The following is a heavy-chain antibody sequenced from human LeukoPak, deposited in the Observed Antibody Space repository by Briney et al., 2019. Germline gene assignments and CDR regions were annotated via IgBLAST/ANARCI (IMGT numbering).Heavy chain of an antibody. CDR2: ISSNGGST. V-gene: IGHV3-64D*06. J-gene: IGHJ6*04. D-gene: IGHD3-10*01. CDR3: VKIRTVWFGESIYGIDV. CDR1: GFTFSSYA. Sequence: GGSLRLSCSASGFTFSSYAMHWVRQAPGKGVEYVSAISSNGGSTYYGDSVKGRFTISRDNCKNTLYIKMSSLSAQHPAVYYCVKIRTVWFGESIYGIDVWGKGTTVTLSS.